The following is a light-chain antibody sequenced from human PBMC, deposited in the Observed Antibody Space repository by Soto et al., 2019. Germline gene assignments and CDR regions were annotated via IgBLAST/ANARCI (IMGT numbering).Light chain of an antibody. CDR3: QQSYSTPSIT. J-gene: IGKJ5*01. CDR2: AAS. CDR1: QSISSY. V-gene: IGKV1-39*01. Sequence: DIQMTQSPSSLSASVGDRVTITCRASQSISSYLNWYQRKPGKAPKLLIYAASSLQSGVPSRFSGSGSGTDFTLTISSLQPDDFATYYCQQSYSTPSITFGQGTRLEIK.